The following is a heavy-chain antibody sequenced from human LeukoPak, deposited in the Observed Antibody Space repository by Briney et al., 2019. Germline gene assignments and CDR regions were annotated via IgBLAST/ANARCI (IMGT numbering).Heavy chain of an antibody. Sequence: GGTLRLSCAASGFTFSSYAMSWVRQAPGKGLEWVSTITGSGGRTYYADSVRGRFTISRDNSKNTLYLQMDSLRADDTAVYYCAKSSLVVPYDYWGQGTLVTVSS. D-gene: IGHD6-6*01. CDR3: AKSSLVVPYDY. CDR2: ITGSGGRT. V-gene: IGHV3-23*01. CDR1: GFTFSSYA. J-gene: IGHJ4*02.